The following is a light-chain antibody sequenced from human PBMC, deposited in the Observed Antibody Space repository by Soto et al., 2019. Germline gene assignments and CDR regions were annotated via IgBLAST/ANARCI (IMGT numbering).Light chain of an antibody. V-gene: IGLV2-23*01. CDR3: CSYAGSSTWV. J-gene: IGLJ3*02. CDR2: EDS. Sequence: QSALTQPASVSGSPGQSITISCTGTSSDVGSYNLVSWYQQHPGKAPQLMIYEDSKRPSGVSNRFSGSKSGNMASLTISGLQAEDEADYYCCSYAGSSTWVFGGGTQLTVL. CDR1: SSDVGSYNL.